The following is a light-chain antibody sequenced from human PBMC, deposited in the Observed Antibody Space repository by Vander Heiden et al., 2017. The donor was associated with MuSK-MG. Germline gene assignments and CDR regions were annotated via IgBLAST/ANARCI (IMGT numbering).Light chain of an antibody. Sequence: DIVMTQSPDPLAVSLGERATINCKSSQTVLSSSNNKNYLAWYQQKPGQPPKLLIYWASTRESGVPDRFSGSGSGTDFTLTINSLRAEDVAVYYCQQYDSSPLYTFGQGTKLEIK. J-gene: IGKJ2*01. V-gene: IGKV4-1*01. CDR2: WAS. CDR1: QTVLSSSNNKNY. CDR3: QQYDSSPLYT.